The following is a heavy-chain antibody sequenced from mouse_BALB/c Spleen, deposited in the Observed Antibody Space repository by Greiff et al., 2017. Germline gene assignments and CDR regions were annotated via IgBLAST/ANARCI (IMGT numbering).Heavy chain of an antibody. D-gene: IGHD2-4*01. Sequence: QVQLKESGAELAKPGASVKMSCKASGYTFTSYWMHWVKQRPGQGLEWIGYINPSTGYTEYNQKFKDKATLTADKSSSTAYMQLSSLTSEDSAVYYCARSLITTTFPRFAYWGQGTLVTVSA. CDR2: INPSTGYT. J-gene: IGHJ3*01. CDR3: ARSLITTTFPRFAY. CDR1: GYTFTSYW. V-gene: IGHV1-7*01.